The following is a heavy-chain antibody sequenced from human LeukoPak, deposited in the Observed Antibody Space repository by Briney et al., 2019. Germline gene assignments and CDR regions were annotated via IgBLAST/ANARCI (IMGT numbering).Heavy chain of an antibody. CDR2: ISWNSGSI. CDR3: AKDIEY. CDR1: GCTFDDYA. Sequence: GGSLRLSCAASGCTFDDYAMHWVRQAPGKGLEWVSGISWNSGSIGYADSVKGRFTISRDNAKNSLYLQMNSLRAEDTALYYCAKDIEYWGQGTLVTVSS. V-gene: IGHV3-9*01. J-gene: IGHJ4*02.